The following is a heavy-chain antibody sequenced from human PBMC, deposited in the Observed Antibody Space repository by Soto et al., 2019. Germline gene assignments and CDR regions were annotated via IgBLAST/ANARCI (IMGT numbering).Heavy chain of an antibody. D-gene: IGHD1-1*01. J-gene: IGHJ4*02. V-gene: IGHV3-7*05. CDR2: IKYDDNEK. Sequence: EVQLVESGGDSVQPGGSLRLSCLVSGLTIDTYWMGWVRQFPDKGLEWVANIKYDDNEKPYMESVEGRFTISRENVKITLFLQMNRLRVEDTAVYYCAAWSRSHWFDYWGRGTLVTVSS. CDR1: GLTIDTYW. CDR3: AAWSRSHWFDY.